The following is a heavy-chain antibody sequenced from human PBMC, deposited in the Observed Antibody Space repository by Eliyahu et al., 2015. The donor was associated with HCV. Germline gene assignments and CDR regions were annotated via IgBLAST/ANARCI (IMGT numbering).Heavy chain of an antibody. D-gene: IGHD3-3*01. V-gene: IGHV4-34*01. Sequence: QVQLQQWGAGLLKPSETLSLTCAVYGGSFSGYYWSWIRQPPGKGLEWIGEINHSGSTNYNPSLKSRVTISVDTSKNQFSLKLSSVTAADTAVYYCARGGVGVVKGGRTRFDLWGRGTLVTVSS. CDR1: GGSFSGYY. J-gene: IGHJ2*01. CDR3: ARGGVGVVKGGRTRFDL. CDR2: INHSGST.